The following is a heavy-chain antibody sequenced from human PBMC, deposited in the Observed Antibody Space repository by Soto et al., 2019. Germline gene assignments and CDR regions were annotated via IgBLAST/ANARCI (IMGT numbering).Heavy chain of an antibody. V-gene: IGHV1-18*04. CDR2: ISAYNGNT. CDR1: GYTFTSYG. Sequence: ASGKVSCKASGYTFTSYGISWVRQAPGQGLEWMGWISAYNGNTNYAQKLQGRVTMTTDTSTSTAYMELRSLRSDDTAVYYCAREGSSGWSGYFGWFDPWGQGTLVTVS. J-gene: IGHJ5*02. CDR3: AREGSSGWSGYFGWFDP. D-gene: IGHD3-3*01.